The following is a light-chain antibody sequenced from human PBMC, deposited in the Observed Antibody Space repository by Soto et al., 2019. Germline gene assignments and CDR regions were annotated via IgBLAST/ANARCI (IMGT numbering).Light chain of an antibody. J-gene: IGKJ3*01. V-gene: IGKV1-39*01. CDR2: AAS. CDR1: QSISNY. CDR3: QQSYSSPS. Sequence: DVQLTQSPSSLSASVGDRVTITCRASQSISNYLNWYQQRPGKAPKLLIFAASSLQSGVPSRFSGSGSGTDFTLSISSLQREDFATYYCQQSYSSPSFGPGTKVDIK.